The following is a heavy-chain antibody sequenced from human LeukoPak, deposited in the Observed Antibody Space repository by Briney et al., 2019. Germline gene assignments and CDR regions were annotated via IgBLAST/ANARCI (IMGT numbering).Heavy chain of an antibody. D-gene: IGHD2-2*01. V-gene: IGHV4-34*01. Sequence: SETLSLTCAVYGGSFSGYYWSWIRQPPGKGLEWIGEINHSGSTNYNPSLKSRVTISVDTSKNQFSLKLSSVTAADTAVYYCARRQDIVVVPAASSWLDPWGQGTLVTVSS. J-gene: IGHJ5*02. CDR2: INHSGST. CDR1: GGSFSGYY. CDR3: ARRQDIVVVPAASSWLDP.